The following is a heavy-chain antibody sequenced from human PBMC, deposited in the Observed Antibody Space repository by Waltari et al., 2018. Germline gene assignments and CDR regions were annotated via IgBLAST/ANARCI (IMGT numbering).Heavy chain of an antibody. J-gene: IGHJ3*02. V-gene: IGHV3-7*01. CDR1: TFTLNNYW. Sequence: EVQLVESGGGLVQPGGSLRLSCVASTFTLNNYWVSWVRQAPGKGLGGLGNKDEDGSVTNYVSSVKGRFSLSRNNVEKTLYLHMNNLRVEDTAVYYCARDPGSGACDIWGQGAMVTVSS. D-gene: IGHD1-26*01. CDR3: ARDPGSGACDI. CDR2: KDEDGSVT.